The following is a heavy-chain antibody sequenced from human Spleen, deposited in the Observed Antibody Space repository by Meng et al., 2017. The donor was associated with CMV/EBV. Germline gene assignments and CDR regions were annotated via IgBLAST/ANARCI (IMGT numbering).Heavy chain of an antibody. CDR2: IYSGGSAT. V-gene: IGHV3-23*03. CDR1: GFAFSTYA. J-gene: IGHJ6*02. D-gene: IGHD1-26*01. CDR3: AKIGSFTYYYYGMVV. Sequence: ESLKISCAASGFAFSTYAMSWVRQAPGKGLEWVSVIYSGGSATYYADSMKGRFTISRDNSKNTLFLKMDSLGAEDTAVYYCAKIGSFTYYYYGMVVWGQGTTVTVSS.